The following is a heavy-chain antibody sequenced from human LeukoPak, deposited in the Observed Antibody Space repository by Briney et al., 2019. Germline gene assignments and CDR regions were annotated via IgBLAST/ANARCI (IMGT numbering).Heavy chain of an antibody. Sequence: PGGSLRLSCAAPGFTVSSNYMSWVRQAPGKGLEWVSVIYSGGSTYYADSVKGRFTISRHNSKNKLYLQMNSLRAEDTAVYYCARDRRLVGEWPRYYYYGMDVWGQGTTVTVSS. J-gene: IGHJ6*02. CDR1: GFTVSSNY. CDR2: IYSGGST. CDR3: ARDRRLVGEWPRYYYYGMDV. V-gene: IGHV3-53*04. D-gene: IGHD2-21*01.